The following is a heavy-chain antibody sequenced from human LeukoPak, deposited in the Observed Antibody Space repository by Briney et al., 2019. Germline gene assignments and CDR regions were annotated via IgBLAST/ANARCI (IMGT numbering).Heavy chain of an antibody. D-gene: IGHD4-17*01. CDR2: ISGSGGST. V-gene: IGHV3-23*01. Sequence: EGSLRLSCAASGFTFSSYAMSWVRQAPGKGLEWVSVISGSGGSTYYADSVKGRFTISRDNSKNTLYLQMNSLRAEDTAIYYCAKYKLMTTVTTPDYWGQGTLVTVSS. J-gene: IGHJ4*02. CDR1: GFTFSSYA. CDR3: AKYKLMTTVTTPDY.